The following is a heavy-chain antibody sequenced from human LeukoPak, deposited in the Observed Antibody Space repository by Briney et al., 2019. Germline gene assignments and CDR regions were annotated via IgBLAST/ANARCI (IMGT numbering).Heavy chain of an antibody. D-gene: IGHD2-2*01. CDR1: GHTFTGYY. V-gene: IGHV1-2*02. CDR3: ARETTVAYCSSTSCYHRLDDAFDI. Sequence: ASVKVSCKASGHTFTGYYMHWVRQAPGQGLEWMGWINPNSGGTNYAQKFQGRVTMTTDTSTSTAYMELRSLRSDDTAVYYCARETTVAYCSSTSCYHRLDDAFDIWGQGTMVTVSS. J-gene: IGHJ3*02. CDR2: INPNSGGT.